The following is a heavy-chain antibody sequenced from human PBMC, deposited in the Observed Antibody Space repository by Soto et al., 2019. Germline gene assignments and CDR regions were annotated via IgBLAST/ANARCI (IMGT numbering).Heavy chain of an antibody. D-gene: IGHD3-10*01. CDR1: GGSISSYY. Sequence: QVQLQESGPGLVKPSETLSLTCTVSGGSISSYYWSWIRQPPGKGLEWIGYIYYSGSTNYNPSLKSRVTISVDTSKNQFSLKPSSVTAADTAVYYCARLLYGSGSWFDPWGQGTLVTVSS. CDR2: IYYSGST. V-gene: IGHV4-59*08. J-gene: IGHJ5*02. CDR3: ARLLYGSGSWFDP.